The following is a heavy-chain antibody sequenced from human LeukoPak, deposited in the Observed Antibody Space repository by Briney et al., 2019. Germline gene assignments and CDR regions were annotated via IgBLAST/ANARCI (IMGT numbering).Heavy chain of an antibody. V-gene: IGHV4-39*01. CDR2: FRYGGST. D-gene: IGHD1-26*01. CDR3: SGRTSNPVGAIDY. J-gene: IGHJ4*02. CDR1: GDSISSSDNY. Sequence: PSETLSLTCTVSGDSISSSDNYWGWIRQPPGKGLEWIGAFRYGGSTYYTPSLKSRVIISVDTSKNQFSLKLRSVTASDTAAYYCSGRTSNPVGAIDYWGQGTLVTVSS.